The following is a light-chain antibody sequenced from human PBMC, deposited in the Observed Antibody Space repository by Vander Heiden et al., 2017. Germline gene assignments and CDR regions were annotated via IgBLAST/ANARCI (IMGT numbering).Light chain of an antibody. CDR1: QSLLHSDRDNY. V-gene: IGKV2-28*01. Sequence: DIEMTQSPSSLPVSLGDPDTITCTSSQSLLHSDRDNYLDWYLLRPGQPPNLLIYLGSNRASGVPDRFSGSGSGTDFTLRISRVEAEDVGIYYCMQDLQTPHTFGQGTKVEIK. CDR2: LGS. CDR3: MQDLQTPHT. J-gene: IGKJ1*01.